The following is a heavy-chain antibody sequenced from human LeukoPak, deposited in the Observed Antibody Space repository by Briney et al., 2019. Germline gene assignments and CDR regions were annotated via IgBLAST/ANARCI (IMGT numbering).Heavy chain of an antibody. CDR3: ARLTKPGIAAAGTPYYMDV. Sequence: SETLSLTCTVPGGSISSSSYYWGWIRQPPGKGLEWIGSIYYSGSTYYNPSLKSRVTISVDTSKNQFSLKLSSVTAADTAVYYCARLTKPGIAAAGTPYYMDVWGKGTTVTVSS. V-gene: IGHV4-39*01. CDR2: IYYSGST. D-gene: IGHD6-13*01. J-gene: IGHJ6*03. CDR1: GGSISSSSYY.